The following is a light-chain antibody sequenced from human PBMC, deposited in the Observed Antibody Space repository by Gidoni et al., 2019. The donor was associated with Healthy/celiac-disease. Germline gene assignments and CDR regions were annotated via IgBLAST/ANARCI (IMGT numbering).Light chain of an antibody. V-gene: IGKV4-1*01. Sequence: DIVMTQSPDSLAVSLGERATINCKSSQRVLYSSNNKYYLAWYQQKPGQPPKLLIYWASTRESGVPDRFSGSGSGTDFTLTISSLQAEDVGVYYCQQYYSTPLTFGGGTKVEIK. J-gene: IGKJ4*01. CDR1: QRVLYSSNNKYY. CDR3: QQYYSTPLT. CDR2: WAS.